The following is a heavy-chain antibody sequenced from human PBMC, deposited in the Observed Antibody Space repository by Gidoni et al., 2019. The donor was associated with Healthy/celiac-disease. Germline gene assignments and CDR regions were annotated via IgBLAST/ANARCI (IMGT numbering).Heavy chain of an antibody. D-gene: IGHD2-8*01. CDR2: ISGSGGST. V-gene: IGHV3-23*01. CDR1: GFTFRSYA. Sequence: EVQLLESGGGLVQPGGSLRLSCAASGFTFRSYAMSWVRQAPGKGLEWVSAISGSGGSTYYADSVKGRFTISRDNSKNTLYLQMNSLRAEDTAVYYCAKDQRSLGYCTNGVCEDDAFDIWGQGTMVTVSS. J-gene: IGHJ3*02. CDR3: AKDQRSLGYCTNGVCEDDAFDI.